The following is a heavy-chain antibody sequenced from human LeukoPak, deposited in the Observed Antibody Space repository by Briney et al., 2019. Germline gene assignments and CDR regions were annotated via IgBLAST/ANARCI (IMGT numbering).Heavy chain of an antibody. CDR1: GYTFTSYG. V-gene: IGHV1-18*01. D-gene: IGHD6-13*01. Sequence: ASVKVSCKASGYTFTSYGISWVRQAPGQGLEWMGWISAYNGNTNYAQKLQGRVTMTTDTSTSTAYMELRSLRYDDTAVYYCARGLVGPPDTYLNPSSSCPFDYWGQGTLVTVSS. J-gene: IGHJ4*02. CDR2: ISAYNGNT. CDR3: ARGLVGPPDTYLNPSSSCPFDY.